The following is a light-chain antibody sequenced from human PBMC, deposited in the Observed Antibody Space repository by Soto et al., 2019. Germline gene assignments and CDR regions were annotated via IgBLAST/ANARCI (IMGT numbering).Light chain of an antibody. CDR3: QSYDGSDHWV. V-gene: IGLV6-57*02. CDR1: SGNIARNY. CDR2: EDD. J-gene: IGLJ3*02. Sequence: NFMLTQPHSVSESPGKTVTISCTGSSGNIARNYVQWYQQPPGSAPTTVIYEDDQRPSAVPDRFSGSIDSSSNSASLTISGLKTEDEADYYCQSYDGSDHWVFGGGTKLTVL.